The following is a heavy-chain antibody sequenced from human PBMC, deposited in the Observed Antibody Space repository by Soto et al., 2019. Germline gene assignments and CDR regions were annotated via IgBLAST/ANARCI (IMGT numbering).Heavy chain of an antibody. CDR1: GGSFSGYY. J-gene: IGHJ6*03. D-gene: IGHD3-10*01. CDR2: INDSGST. CDR3: ARGLIVLFGEFTRPGGYYYYMDV. V-gene: IGHV4-34*01. Sequence: QVQLQQWGAGLLKPSETLSLTCAVYGGSFSGYYWSWIRQTPGKGLEWIGEINDSGSTNHNPSLKRSSTLLGDHPKEPFPPEPGSGDGGGPALVFWARGLIVLFGEFTRPGGYYYYMDVWGKGTTVTVSS.